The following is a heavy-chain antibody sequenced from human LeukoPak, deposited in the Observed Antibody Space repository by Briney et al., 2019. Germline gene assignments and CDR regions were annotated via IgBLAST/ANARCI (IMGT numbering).Heavy chain of an antibody. V-gene: IGHV3-30*18. Sequence: GRSLRLSCAASGFTFSSYDIHWVRQAPGKGLEWVAVLSYDGGNKYYADSVKGRFTISRDSSENTVYLQMNSLRVEDTAVYYCAKRSMGELPCLDYWGQGSLVTVSS. CDR1: GFTFSSYD. CDR2: LSYDGGNK. J-gene: IGHJ4*02. D-gene: IGHD1-26*01. CDR3: AKRSMGELPCLDY.